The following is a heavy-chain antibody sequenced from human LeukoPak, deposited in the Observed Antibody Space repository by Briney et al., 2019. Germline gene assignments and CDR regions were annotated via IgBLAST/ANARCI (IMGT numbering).Heavy chain of an antibody. CDR2: IYSGGST. V-gene: IGHV3-53*01. D-gene: IGHD4-23*01. CDR1: GFSFSTYG. J-gene: IGHJ4*02. CDR3: ARGDDYGGAWYYFDY. Sequence: PGRSLRLSCAASGFSFSTYGMHWVRQAPGKGLEWVSVIYSGGSTYYADSVKGRFTISRDNSKNTLFLQMNSLRAEDTAEYYCARGDDYGGAWYYFDYWGQGTLVTVSS.